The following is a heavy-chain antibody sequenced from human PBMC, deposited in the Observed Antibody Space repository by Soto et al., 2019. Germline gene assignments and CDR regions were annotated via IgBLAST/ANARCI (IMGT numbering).Heavy chain of an antibody. CDR3: AKDQTIFGKFDY. CDR1: GFTFSSYA. V-gene: IGHV3-23*01. Sequence: GSLRLSCAASGFTFSSYAMSWVRQAPGKGLEWVSAISGSGGSTYYADSVKGRFTISRDNSKNTLYLQMNSLRAEDTAVYYCAKDQTIFGKFDYWGQGTLVTVSS. D-gene: IGHD3-3*01. CDR2: ISGSGGST. J-gene: IGHJ4*02.